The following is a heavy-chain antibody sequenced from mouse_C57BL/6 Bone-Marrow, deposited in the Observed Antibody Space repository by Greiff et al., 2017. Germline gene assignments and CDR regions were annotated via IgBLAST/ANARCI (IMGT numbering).Heavy chain of an antibody. CDR3: ARVTGTGYFDY. CDR1: GYTFTSYT. J-gene: IGHJ2*01. CDR2: INPSSGYT. D-gene: IGHD4-1*01. V-gene: IGHV1-4*01. Sequence: QVQLQQSGAELARPGASVKMSCKASGYTFTSYTMHWVKQRPGQGLEWIGYINPSSGYTKYNQKFKDKATLTADKSSSTAYMQLSSLTSEDSAVYYCARVTGTGYFDYWGQGTTLTVSS.